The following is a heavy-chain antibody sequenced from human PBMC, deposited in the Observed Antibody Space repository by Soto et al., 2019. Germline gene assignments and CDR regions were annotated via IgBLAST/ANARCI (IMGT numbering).Heavy chain of an antibody. V-gene: IGHV1-18*04. CDR1: GYTFTSYG. Sequence: ASVEVSCKASGYTFTSYGISWVRQAPGQGLEGMGWISAYNGNTNYAQKLQGRVTMTTDTSTSTAYMELRSLRSDDTAVYYCARDVLYYDFWSGYYTDPNYYYYYGMDVWGQGPTITVSS. D-gene: IGHD3-3*01. CDR3: ARDVLYYDFWSGYYTDPNYYYYYGMDV. J-gene: IGHJ6*02. CDR2: ISAYNGNT.